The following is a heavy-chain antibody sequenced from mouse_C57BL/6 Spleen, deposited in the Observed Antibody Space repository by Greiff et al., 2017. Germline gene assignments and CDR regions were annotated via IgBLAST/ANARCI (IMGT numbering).Heavy chain of an antibody. CDR1: GYTFTDYY. Sequence: VQLKESGPVLVKPGASVKMSCKASGYTFTDYYMNWVKQSHGKSLEWIGVINPYNGGNNYNQKFKGKATVTVEPSSSTAYMELNSLASEDSAVYYCASSWDQGPTWYFDVWGTGTTVTVSS. CDR2: INPYNGGN. V-gene: IGHV1-19*01. CDR3: ASSWDQGPTWYFDV. J-gene: IGHJ1*03. D-gene: IGHD1-2*01.